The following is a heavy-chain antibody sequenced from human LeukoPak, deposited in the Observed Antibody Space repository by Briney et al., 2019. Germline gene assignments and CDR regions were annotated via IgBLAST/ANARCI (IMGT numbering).Heavy chain of an antibody. Sequence: PGGSLRLSCAVSGFTFSSYTMNWVRQAPGKGLEWVSSISSSSSYIYYADSVKGRFTISRDNAKNSLYLQMSSLRAEDTAVYYCARSPMPARPVDYWGQATLVTVSS. V-gene: IGHV3-21*01. CDR3: ARSPMPARPVDY. J-gene: IGHJ4*02. CDR2: ISSSSSYI. CDR1: GFTFSSYT. D-gene: IGHD6-6*01.